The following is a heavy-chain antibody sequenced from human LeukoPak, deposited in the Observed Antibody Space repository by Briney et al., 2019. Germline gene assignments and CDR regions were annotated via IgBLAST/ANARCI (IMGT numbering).Heavy chain of an antibody. CDR2: LKQDGSEK. V-gene: IGHV3-7*03. Sequence: GGSLRLSCAASGFTFSGYWMHWVRQAPGKGLEWVANLKQDGSEKHFADSVKGRFTISKDNAENSLYLQMNSLRAEDTAVYYCARGAVAGTDDYWGQGTLVTVSS. D-gene: IGHD6-19*01. CDR1: GFTFSGYW. CDR3: ARGAVAGTDDY. J-gene: IGHJ4*02.